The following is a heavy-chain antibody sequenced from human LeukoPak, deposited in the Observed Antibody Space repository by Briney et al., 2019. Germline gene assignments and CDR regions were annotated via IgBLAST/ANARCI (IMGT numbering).Heavy chain of an antibody. J-gene: IGHJ4*02. Sequence: ASVKVSCKSSGGTFNNYALSWVRQAPGQGLEWMGVIMPIFRTPNYVQKFQGRVTITTDASTNTAYMELSGLRSEDTAVYYCAIGGPSYSSSSSKWGQGTLVTVSS. V-gene: IGHV1-69*05. CDR3: AIGGPSYSSSSSK. D-gene: IGHD6-6*01. CDR2: IMPIFRTP. CDR1: GGTFNNYA.